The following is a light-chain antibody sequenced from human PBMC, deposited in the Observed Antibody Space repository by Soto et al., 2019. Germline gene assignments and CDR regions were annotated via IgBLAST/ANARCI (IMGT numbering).Light chain of an antibody. V-gene: IGLV1-40*01. J-gene: IGLJ1*01. Sequence: QSVLTQPPSVSGAPGQRVTISCTGSSSNIGADYDVHWYQQRPGTAPKLLIFGNNNRPSGVPDRFSGSKSGTSASLAITGLQAEDEGHYYCKSYDTTLSARYVFGTGTKVTVL. CDR3: KSYDTTLSARYV. CDR2: GNN. CDR1: SSNIGADYD.